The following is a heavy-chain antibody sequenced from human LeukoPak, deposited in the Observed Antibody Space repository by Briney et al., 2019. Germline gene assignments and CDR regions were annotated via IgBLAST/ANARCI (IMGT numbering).Heavy chain of an antibody. D-gene: IGHD3-16*02. CDR3: ARADGYDYVWGSYRPIFDY. J-gene: IGHJ4*02. V-gene: IGHV4-34*01. CDR1: GGSFSGYY. CDR2: INHSGST. Sequence: NPSETLSLTCAVYGGSFSGYYWSWIRQPPGKGLEWIGEINHSGSTNYNPSLKSRVTISVDTSKNQFSLKLSSVTAADTAVYYCARADGYDYVWGSYRPIFDYWGQGTLVTVSS.